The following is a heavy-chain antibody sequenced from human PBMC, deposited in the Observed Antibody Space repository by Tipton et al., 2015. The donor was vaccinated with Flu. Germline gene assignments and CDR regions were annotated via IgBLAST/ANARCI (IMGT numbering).Heavy chain of an antibody. CDR2: ISSSGSTI. J-gene: IGHJ5*02. Sequence: SLRLSCAASGFTFSDYYMSWIRQAPGKGLEWVSYISSSGSTIYYADSVKGRFTISRDNAKNSLYLQMNSLRAEDTAVYYCAREEEAPVWSGYYFGPLGFGPWGQGTLVTVSS. D-gene: IGHD3-3*01. CDR1: GFTFSDYY. V-gene: IGHV3-11*01. CDR3: AREEEAPVWSGYYFGPLGFGP.